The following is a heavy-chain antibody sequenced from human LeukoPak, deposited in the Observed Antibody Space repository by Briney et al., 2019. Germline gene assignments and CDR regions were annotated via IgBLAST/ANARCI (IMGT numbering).Heavy chain of an antibody. D-gene: IGHD5-12*01. CDR1: GYTFTGYY. CDR3: ATGVATAFTY. J-gene: IGHJ4*02. V-gene: IGHV1-2*02. CDR2: VNPDSGDS. Sequence: AASVKVSCKASGYTFTGYYMHWVRQAPGQGLEWMAFVNPDSGDSYSAPKFQGRVTMTRDTSITTASMELKWLTSDDTAVYYCATGVATAFTYWGQGTLLTVSS.